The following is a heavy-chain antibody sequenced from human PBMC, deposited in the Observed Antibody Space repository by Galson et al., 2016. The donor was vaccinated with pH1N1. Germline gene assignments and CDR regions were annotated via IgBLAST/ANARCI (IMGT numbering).Heavy chain of an antibody. CDR3: ARRFLERLEGLPSDAFDF. D-gene: IGHD3-3*01. V-gene: IGHV4-31*03. Sequence: TLSLTCTVSGASVTRGDSYWSWIRQHPGKGLEWIGYIDNTGSTYYRSSLKSRITISVDTSKNQFSLRLSSVTAADTAVYYCARRFLERLEGLPSDAFDFWGQGTMVTVAS. CDR1: GASVTRGDSY. J-gene: IGHJ3*01. CDR2: IDNTGST.